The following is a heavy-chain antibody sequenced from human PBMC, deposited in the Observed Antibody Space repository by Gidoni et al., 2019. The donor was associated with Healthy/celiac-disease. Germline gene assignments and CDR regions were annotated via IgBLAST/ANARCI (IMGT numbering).Heavy chain of an antibody. CDR3: ARRAYYDSSGYHSDY. Sequence: EVQLVQSGAEVKKPGESLKISCKGSGYSFTSYWIGWVRQMPGKGLEWMGIIYPGDSDTRYSPSFQGQVTISADKSISTAYLQWSSLKASDTAMYYCARRAYYDSSGYHSDYWGQGTLVTVSS. J-gene: IGHJ4*02. D-gene: IGHD3-22*01. V-gene: IGHV5-51*01. CDR2: IYPGDSDT. CDR1: GYSFTSYW.